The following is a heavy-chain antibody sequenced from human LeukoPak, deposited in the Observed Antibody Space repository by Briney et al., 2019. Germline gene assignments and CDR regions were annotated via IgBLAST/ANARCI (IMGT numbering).Heavy chain of an antibody. Sequence: ASVKVACKASGGTFSSYAISWVRQAPGQGLEWMGRIIPIFGIANYAQKFQGRVTITADKSTSTAYMELSSLRSEDTAVYYCASCTYSSIWRHFDYWGQGTLVTVSS. V-gene: IGHV1-69*04. CDR2: IIPIFGIA. D-gene: IGHD6-13*01. CDR3: ASCTYSSIWRHFDY. CDR1: GGTFSSYA. J-gene: IGHJ4*02.